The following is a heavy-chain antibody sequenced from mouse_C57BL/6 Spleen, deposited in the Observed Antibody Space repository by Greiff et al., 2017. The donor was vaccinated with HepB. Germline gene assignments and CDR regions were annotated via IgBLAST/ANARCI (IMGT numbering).Heavy chain of an antibody. D-gene: IGHD2-4*01. J-gene: IGHJ3*01. CDR3: ATGYDYVSFAY. V-gene: IGHV2-6*01. Sequence: QVHVKQSGPGLVAPSQSLSITCTVSGFSLTSYGVDWVRQSPGKGLEWLGVIWGVGSTNYNSALKSRLSISKDNSKSQVFLKMNSLQTDDTAMYYCATGYDYVSFAYWGQGTLVTVSA. CDR1: GFSLTSYG. CDR2: IWGVGST.